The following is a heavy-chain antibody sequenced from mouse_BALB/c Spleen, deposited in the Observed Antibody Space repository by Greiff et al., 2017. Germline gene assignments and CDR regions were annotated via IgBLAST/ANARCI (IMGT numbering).Heavy chain of an antibody. Sequence: EVQLQQSGTVLARPGASVKMSCKASGYSFTSYWMHWVKQRPGQGLEWIGAIYPGNSDTSYNQKFKGKAKLTAVTSARTAYMELSSLKNEDSAVYYCTRHYGNFDYWGQGTTLTVSS. CDR1: GYSFTSYW. CDR3: TRHYGNFDY. D-gene: IGHD2-1*01. J-gene: IGHJ2*01. CDR2: IYPGNSDT. V-gene: IGHV1-5*01.